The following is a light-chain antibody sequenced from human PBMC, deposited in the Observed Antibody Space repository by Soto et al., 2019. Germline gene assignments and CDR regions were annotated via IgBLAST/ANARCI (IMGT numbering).Light chain of an antibody. Sequence: VMTQSPATQSVSPGERVALSCMASQSVSGNLAWYQHKPGQAPRLLIYGASTRATGIPARFSGSGSGTEFTLTISSLQSEDFAVYYCKQYDDWPPLTFGGGTKVEIK. CDR2: GAS. V-gene: IGKV3-15*01. CDR1: QSVSGN. CDR3: KQYDDWPPLT. J-gene: IGKJ4*01.